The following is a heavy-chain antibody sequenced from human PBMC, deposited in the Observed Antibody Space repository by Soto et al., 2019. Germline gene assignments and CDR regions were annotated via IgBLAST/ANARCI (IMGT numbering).Heavy chain of an antibody. J-gene: IGHJ6*02. D-gene: IGHD3-10*01. CDR1: GGSFSGYY. CDR3: ARQKGTYYYYGMDV. Sequence: NPSETLSLTCAVYGGSFSGYYWSWIRQPPGKGLEWIGEINHSGSTNYNPSLKSRVTISVDTSKNQFSLKLSSVTAADTAVYYCARQKGTYYYYGMDVWGQGTTVTVSS. V-gene: IGHV4-34*01. CDR2: INHSGST.